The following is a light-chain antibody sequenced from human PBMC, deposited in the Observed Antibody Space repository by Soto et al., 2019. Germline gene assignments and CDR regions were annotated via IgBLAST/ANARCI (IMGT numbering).Light chain of an antibody. V-gene: IGKV3-20*01. J-gene: IGKJ1*01. CDR3: QQYGTSPRT. CDR2: GAS. Sequence: IVLTHSPGTRSLSPGERATLSSGPSQSVSSTSLAVYRKKLGQTPRLLLYGASTTATGPPDRFSRSESGTDXTLTISRLQPEDFAVYYCQQYGTSPRTFGQGTKV. CDR1: QSVSSTS.